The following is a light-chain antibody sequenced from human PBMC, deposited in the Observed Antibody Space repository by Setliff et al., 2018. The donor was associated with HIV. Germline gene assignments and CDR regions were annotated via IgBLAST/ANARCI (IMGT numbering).Light chain of an antibody. J-gene: IGLJ1*01. Sequence: QSVLTQPASVSGSPGQSITISCTGTSGDIGTYNHVSWYQQRPGKAPKLLIFEVNTRPSGISSRFSGSKSGNTASLTISGLQAEDKADYYCSSYTGSSTYDFGTGTKV. CDR1: SGDIGTYNH. CDR3: SSYTGSSTYD. CDR2: EVN. V-gene: IGLV2-14*01.